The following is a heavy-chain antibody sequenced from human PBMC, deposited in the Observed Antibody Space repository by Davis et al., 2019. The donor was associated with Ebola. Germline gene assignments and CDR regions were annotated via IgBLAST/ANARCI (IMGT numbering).Heavy chain of an antibody. V-gene: IGHV3-73*01. CDR3: AREGPSYYDFWSGYYRILDY. J-gene: IGHJ4*02. CDR1: GFTFSGSA. CDR2: IRSKANSYAT. D-gene: IGHD3-3*01. Sequence: GESLKISCAASGFTFSGSAMHWVRQASGKGLEWVGRIRSKANSYATAYAASVKGRFTISRDDSKNTAYLQMNSLKTEDTAVYYCAREGPSYYDFWSGYYRILDYWGQGTLVTVSS.